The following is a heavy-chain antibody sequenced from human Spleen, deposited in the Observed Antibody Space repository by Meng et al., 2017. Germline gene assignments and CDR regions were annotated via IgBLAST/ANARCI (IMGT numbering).Heavy chain of an antibody. V-gene: IGHV3/OR16-10*01. CDR3: AKYSYGLGDYLDY. J-gene: IGHJ4*02. D-gene: IGHD5-18*01. CDR2: IGTGGGT. CDR1: GFTFSSYA. Sequence: GESLKISCAASGFTFSSYAMHWVRQAPGKGLEWVSAIGTGGGTYYADSMKGRFTISRDNAKNSLYLQMNSLRAEDMAVYYCAKYSYGLGDYLDYWGQRALVTVSS.